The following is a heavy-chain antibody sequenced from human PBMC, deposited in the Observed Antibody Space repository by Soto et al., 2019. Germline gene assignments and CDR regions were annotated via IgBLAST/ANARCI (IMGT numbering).Heavy chain of an antibody. CDR2: IYYSGST. CDR1: GGSISSGGYY. CDR3: ASRGYSYGFSLGMDV. J-gene: IGHJ6*02. V-gene: IGHV4-31*01. Sequence: QVQLQESGPGLVKHSQTLSLTCTVSGGSISSGGYYWSWIRQHPGKGLEWIGYIYYSGSTYYNPSLKSPVTILVDTSKNQFSLKLSSVTAADTAVYYCASRGYSYGFSLGMDVWGQGTTATVSS. D-gene: IGHD5-18*01.